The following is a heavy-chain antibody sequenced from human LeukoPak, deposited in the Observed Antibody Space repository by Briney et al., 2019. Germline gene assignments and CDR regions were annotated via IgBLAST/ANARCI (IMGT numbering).Heavy chain of an antibody. J-gene: IGHJ4*02. CDR1: GFTFSTYA. D-gene: IGHD2-2*02. CDR3: AKPDCTSTSCYTLDS. CDR2: ISDSGDTT. V-gene: IGHV3-23*01. Sequence: GGSLRLSCAASGFTFSTYAMTWVRQAPGKGLEWVSGISDSGDTTSYADSVKGRLTFSRDNSKNTLYLQMNSLRAEDTAVYYCAKPDCTSTSCYTLDSWGQGTLVTVSS.